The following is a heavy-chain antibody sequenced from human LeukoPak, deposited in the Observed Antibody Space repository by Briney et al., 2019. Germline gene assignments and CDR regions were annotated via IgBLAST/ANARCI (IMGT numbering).Heavy chain of an antibody. Sequence: ASVKVSCKASGYTFTGYYMHWVRQAPGQGLEWMGRINPNSGGTNYAQKFQGRVTMTRDTSNSTAYMELSRLRSDDTAVYYCARGGRAGSVAGNWYFDLWGRGTLVTVSS. J-gene: IGHJ2*01. CDR1: GYTFTGYY. V-gene: IGHV1-2*06. D-gene: IGHD6-19*01. CDR2: INPNSGGT. CDR3: ARGGRAGSVAGNWYFDL.